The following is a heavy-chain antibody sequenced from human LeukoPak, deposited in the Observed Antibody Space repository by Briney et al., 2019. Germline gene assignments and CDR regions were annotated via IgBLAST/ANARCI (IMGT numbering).Heavy chain of an antibody. D-gene: IGHD1-26*01. V-gene: IGHV1-2*02. Sequence: ASVKVSCKASGYTFTGYYMHWVRQAPGQGLEWMGWINPNSGGTNYAQKFQGRVTMTRDTSISTAYMELSSLRSEDTAVYYCAISGSYLFLGLANWGQGTLVTVSS. J-gene: IGHJ4*02. CDR3: AISGSYLFLGLAN. CDR2: INPNSGGT. CDR1: GYTFTGYY.